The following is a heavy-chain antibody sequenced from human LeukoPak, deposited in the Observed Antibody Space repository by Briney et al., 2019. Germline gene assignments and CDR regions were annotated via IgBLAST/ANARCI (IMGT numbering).Heavy chain of an antibody. CDR3: ARDTSCSGGSCPVGY. Sequence: SLSVSTKYYSLSVKGGFTISREKAKNSMYMKMNRQRGEDTAVYYCARDTSCSGGSCPVGYWGQGTLVTVSS. CDR2: SLSVSTK. V-gene: IGHV3-48*03. D-gene: IGHD2-15*01. J-gene: IGHJ4*02.